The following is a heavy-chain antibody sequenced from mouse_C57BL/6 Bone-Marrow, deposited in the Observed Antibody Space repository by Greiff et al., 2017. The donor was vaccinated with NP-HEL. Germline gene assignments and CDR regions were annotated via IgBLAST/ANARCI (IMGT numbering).Heavy chain of an antibody. Sequence: QVQLQQPGAELVKPGASVKLSCKASGYTFPSYWMHWVKQRPGQGLEWIGMIHPNSGSTNYNEKFKSKATLTVDKSSSTAYMQLSSLTSEDSAVYYCARWLLPNYYAMDYWGQGTSVTVSS. D-gene: IGHD2-3*01. CDR3: ARWLLPNYYAMDY. J-gene: IGHJ4*01. CDR1: GYTFPSYW. V-gene: IGHV1-64*01. CDR2: IHPNSGST.